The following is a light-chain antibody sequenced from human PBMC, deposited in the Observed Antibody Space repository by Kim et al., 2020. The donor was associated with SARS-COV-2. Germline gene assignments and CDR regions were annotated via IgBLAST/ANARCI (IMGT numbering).Light chain of an antibody. Sequence: EIVLTQSPATLSLSPGERATLSCRASQSVSSYLAWYQQKPGQAPRLLIYDASNRATGIPARFSGSGSGTDFTLTISSLEPEDFAVYYCQQRSNWPPNFTFGPGTKVD. J-gene: IGKJ3*01. CDR1: QSVSSY. CDR2: DAS. CDR3: QQRSNWPPNFT. V-gene: IGKV3-11*01.